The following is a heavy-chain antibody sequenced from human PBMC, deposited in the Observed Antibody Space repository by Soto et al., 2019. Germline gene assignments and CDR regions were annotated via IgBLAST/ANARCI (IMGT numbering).Heavy chain of an antibody. J-gene: IGHJ6*02. Sequence: GGSLRLSCAASGFTFSSYSMNWVRQAPGKGLEWVSSISSSSSYIYYADSVKGRFTISRDNAKNSLYLQMNSLRAEDTAVYYCARLYWSGPPHYYYYGMDVWGQGTTVTVSS. CDR3: ARLYWSGPPHYYYYGMDV. D-gene: IGHD3-3*01. CDR2: ISSSSSYI. V-gene: IGHV3-21*01. CDR1: GFTFSSYS.